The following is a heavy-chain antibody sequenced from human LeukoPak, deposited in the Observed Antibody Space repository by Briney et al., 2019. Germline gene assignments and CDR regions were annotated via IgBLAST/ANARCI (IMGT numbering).Heavy chain of an antibody. CDR1: GGSISSSSYY. CDR3: ARTLGIFGVVITD. Sequence: SETLSLTCTVSGGSISSSSYYRGWIRQPPGKGLEWIGSIYYSGSTYYNPSLKSRVTISEDTSKNQFSLKLSSVTAADTAVYYCARTLGIFGVVITDWGQGTLVTVSS. J-gene: IGHJ4*02. CDR2: IYYSGST. D-gene: IGHD3-3*01. V-gene: IGHV4-39*01.